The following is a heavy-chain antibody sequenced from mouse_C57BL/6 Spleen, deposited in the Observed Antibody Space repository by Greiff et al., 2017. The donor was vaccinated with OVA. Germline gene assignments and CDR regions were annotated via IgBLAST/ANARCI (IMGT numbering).Heavy chain of an antibody. CDR3: ARDGGKGARWYFDV. CDR1: GYTFTDYY. Sequence: QVQLQQSGAELVRPGASVKLSCKASGYTFTDYYINWVKQRPGQGLEWIARIYPGSGNTYYNEKFKGKATLTAEKSSSTAYMQLSSLTSEDSAVYFCARDGGKGARWYFDVWGTGTTVTVSS. J-gene: IGHJ1*03. CDR2: IYPGSGNT. V-gene: IGHV1-76*01. D-gene: IGHD3-1*01.